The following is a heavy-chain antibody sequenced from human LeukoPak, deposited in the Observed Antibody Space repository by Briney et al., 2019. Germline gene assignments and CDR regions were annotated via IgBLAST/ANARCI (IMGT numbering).Heavy chain of an antibody. CDR3: AKVLDGTGYWNYYFDS. Sequence: GGSLRLSCAASGLTFSSYAMSWVRQAPGKGLEWVSGISGSGESTYYADSVKGRFTISRDNSKNTLYLQMNSLRAEDTAVYYCAKVLDGTGYWNYYFDSWGQGTLVTVSS. CDR2: ISGSGEST. V-gene: IGHV3-23*01. J-gene: IGHJ4*02. D-gene: IGHD3-22*01. CDR1: GLTFSSYA.